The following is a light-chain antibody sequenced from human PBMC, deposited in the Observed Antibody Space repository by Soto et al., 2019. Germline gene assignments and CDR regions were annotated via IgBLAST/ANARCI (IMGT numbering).Light chain of an antibody. CDR3: QQSYSTPLT. V-gene: IGKV1-39*01. CDR2: AAS. J-gene: IGKJ4*01. Sequence: DIHMTQSPSSLSASVGHSVTITCRASQSISSYLNWYRQTPGKAPNLLIFAASSLQSGVPSRFSGSGYGTDFNLTINSLQTEDYATYYCQQSYSTPLTFGGGTKVDIK. CDR1: QSISSY.